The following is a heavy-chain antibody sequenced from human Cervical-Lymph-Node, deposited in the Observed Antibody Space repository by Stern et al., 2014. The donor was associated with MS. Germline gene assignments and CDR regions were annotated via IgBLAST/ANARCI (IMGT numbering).Heavy chain of an antibody. V-gene: IGHV1-2*02. Sequence: QVQLVQSGAEVKKPGASVKVSCKASGYTFTPYYMHWVRQAPGQGLEWMGWIDPNSGGTKSAQNFQGRVTMTRDTSISTFYMELSGLTSDDTAVFYCARERHSMDVWGQGTTVTVSS. CDR1: GYTFTPYY. CDR3: ARERHSMDV. J-gene: IGHJ6*02. CDR2: IDPNSGGT.